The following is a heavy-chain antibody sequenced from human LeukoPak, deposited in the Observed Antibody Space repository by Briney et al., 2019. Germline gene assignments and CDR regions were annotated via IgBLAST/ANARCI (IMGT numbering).Heavy chain of an antibody. J-gene: IGHJ6*03. CDR3: ARGMATEGAYYYYYYMDV. CDR1: GYTFTGYY. Sequence: ASVKVSCKASGYTFTGYYMHWVRQAPGQGLEWMGWINPSSGGTNYAQKFQGRVTMTRDTSISTAYMELSRLRSDDTAAYYCARGMATEGAYYYYYYMDVWGKGTTVTVSS. V-gene: IGHV1-2*02. D-gene: IGHD5-24*01. CDR2: INPSSGGT.